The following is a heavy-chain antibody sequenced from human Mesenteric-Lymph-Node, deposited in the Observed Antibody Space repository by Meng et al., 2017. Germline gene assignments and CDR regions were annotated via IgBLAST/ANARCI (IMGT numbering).Heavy chain of an antibody. CDR1: GYTFTSYG. Sequence: ASVKVSCKASGYTFTSYGISWVRQAPGQGLEWMGWFSAYNGNTNYAQKLQGRVTMTTDTSTSTAYMELRSLRSDDTAVYYCARDRSYYGSGSYYNVRRTFDIWGQGTMVTVSS. CDR3: ARDRSYYGSGSYYNVRRTFDI. J-gene: IGHJ3*02. V-gene: IGHV1-18*01. D-gene: IGHD3-10*01. CDR2: FSAYNGNT.